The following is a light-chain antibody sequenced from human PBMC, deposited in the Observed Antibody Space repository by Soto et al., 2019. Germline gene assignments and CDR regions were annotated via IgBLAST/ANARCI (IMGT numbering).Light chain of an antibody. J-gene: IGKJ2*01. CDR2: GAS. Sequence: EIVLTQSPGTLSLSLGERATLSCRASQSVRSDDLAWYQQKPGQAPSLVIYGASNRATGIPDRFSGSGSGAEFTLTISRLEPEDSAVCYCHQYGGSSYTFGQGTKVDIK. CDR1: QSVRSDD. CDR3: HQYGGSSYT. V-gene: IGKV3-20*01.